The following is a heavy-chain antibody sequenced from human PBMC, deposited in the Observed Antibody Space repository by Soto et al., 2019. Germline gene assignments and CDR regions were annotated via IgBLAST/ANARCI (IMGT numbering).Heavy chain of an antibody. D-gene: IGHD3-3*01. Sequence: QVQLVESGGGVVQPGRSLRLSCAASGIIFNGFGMHWVRQAPGKGLEWVAIIRFDGTNIHYADSVKGRFTISRDNSKNTLYLQMDSLRAEDTAVYYCARDGVGGTVFFGYLDYCGQGALVTVSS. V-gene: IGHV3-33*01. CDR2: IRFDGTNI. J-gene: IGHJ4*02. CDR3: ARDGVGGTVFFGYLDY. CDR1: GIIFNGFG.